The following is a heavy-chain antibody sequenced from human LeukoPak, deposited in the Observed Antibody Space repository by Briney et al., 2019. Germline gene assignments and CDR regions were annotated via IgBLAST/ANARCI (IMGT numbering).Heavy chain of an antibody. CDR3: ARSDYKYYYDSSGYSYAFDI. V-gene: IGHV4-39*07. D-gene: IGHD3-22*01. J-gene: IGHJ3*02. CDR2: IYDSGSA. Sequence: SETLSLTCTVSGGSIISSSSYWGWIRQPPGKGLEWIGRIYDSGSAYYNPSLKSRVTLSLDTSKNQFSLKLSSVTAADTAVYYCARSDYKYYYDSSGYSYAFDIWGQGTMVTVSS. CDR1: GGSIISSSSY.